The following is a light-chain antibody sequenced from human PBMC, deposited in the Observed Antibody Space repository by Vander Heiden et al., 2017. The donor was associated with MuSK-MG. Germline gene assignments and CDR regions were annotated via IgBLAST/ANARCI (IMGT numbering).Light chain of an antibody. CDR3: QQNYSTPLT. J-gene: IGKJ2*01. V-gene: IGKV1-39*01. CDR2: DAS. Sequence: DIQLPNPPSSLSASVGDRVTITCQASQGINNYLNWYQQKPGKAPKLLIYDASNLKSGVPSRFSGSGSGTDFTLTISSLQPEDFATYYCQQNYSTPLTFGQGTKVEIK. CDR1: QGINNY.